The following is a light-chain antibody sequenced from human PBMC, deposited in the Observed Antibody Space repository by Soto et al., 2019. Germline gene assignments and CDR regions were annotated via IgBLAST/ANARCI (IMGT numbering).Light chain of an antibody. CDR3: QQYGRSCT. Sequence: EIVLTRSPGTLSLSPGERATLSCSPSQRVSSSYLAWYQQKPGQAPRLLIYGASSMATGIPARFSGSGSGTDFTLTISSLQPEDFAVYYCQQYGRSCTFGQGTKVDI. CDR1: QRVSSSY. CDR2: GAS. J-gene: IGKJ1*01. V-gene: IGKV3-20*01.